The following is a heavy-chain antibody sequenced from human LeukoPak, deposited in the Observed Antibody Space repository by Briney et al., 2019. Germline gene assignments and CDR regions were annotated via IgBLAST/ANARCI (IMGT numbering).Heavy chain of an antibody. CDR2: VSTYNVNT. CDR3: ARLPLCSDYYHYYYIDV. V-gene: IGHV1-18*01. CDR1: GYTFSSYG. J-gene: IGHJ6*03. D-gene: IGHD2-2*01. Sequence: ASVKVSCKASGYTFSSYGISWVRQAPGQGLQWMGWVSTYNVNTIYAQKLQGRVTMTTDTSTSTAYMELRSLRSDDTAVYYCARLPLCSDYYHYYYIDVWGKGTTVTVSS.